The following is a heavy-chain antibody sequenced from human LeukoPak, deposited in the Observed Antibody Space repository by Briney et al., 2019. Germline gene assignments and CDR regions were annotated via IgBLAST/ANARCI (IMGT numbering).Heavy chain of an antibody. D-gene: IGHD3-22*01. J-gene: IGHJ6*03. CDR1: GGSFSGYY. CDR3: ARGGTWYYYDSSGYYYITGGYYYMDV. CDR2: INHSGST. V-gene: IGHV4-34*01. Sequence: PSETLSLTCAVYGGSFSGYYWSWIRQPPGKGLEWIGEINHSGSTNYNPSLKSRVTISVDTSKNQFSLKLSSVTAADTAVYYCARGGTWYYYDSSGYYYITGGYYYMDVWGKGTTVTVSS.